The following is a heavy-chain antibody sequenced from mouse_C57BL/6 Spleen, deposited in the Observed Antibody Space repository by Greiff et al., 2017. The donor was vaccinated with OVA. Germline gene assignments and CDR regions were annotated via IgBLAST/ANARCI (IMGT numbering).Heavy chain of an antibody. CDR1: GYTFTSYW. D-gene: IGHD4-1*01. V-gene: IGHV1-52*01. CDR3: AREELGGEVLFAH. J-gene: IGHJ3*01. CDR2: IDPSDSET. Sequence: QVQLQQPGAELVRPGSSVKLSCKASGYTFTSYWMHWVKQRPIQGLEWIGNIDPSDSETHYNQKFKDKATLTVDKSSSTAYMQLSSLTSEDSAVYYCAREELGGEVLFAHWGQGTLVTVSA.